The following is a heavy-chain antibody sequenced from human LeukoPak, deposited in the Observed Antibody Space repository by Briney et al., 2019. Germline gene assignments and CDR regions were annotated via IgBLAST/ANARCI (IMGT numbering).Heavy chain of an antibody. CDR1: GLTFGDYA. Sequence: PGGSLRLSCTASGLTFGDYAMSWVRQAPGKGLEWVGFIRSKAYGGTTEYAASVKGRFTISRDDSKSIAYLQMNSLKTEDTAVYYCTRVYGPSVWGQGTLVTVSS. D-gene: IGHD3-10*01. CDR2: IRSKAYGGTT. V-gene: IGHV3-49*04. CDR3: TRVYGPSV. J-gene: IGHJ4*02.